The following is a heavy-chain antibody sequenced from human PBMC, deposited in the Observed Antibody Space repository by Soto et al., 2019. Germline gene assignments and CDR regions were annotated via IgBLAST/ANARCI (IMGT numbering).Heavy chain of an antibody. CDR1: GDSFTNYA. J-gene: IGHJ5*02. Sequence: QVLLVQSGAEMKQPGSSVSVSCRASGDSFTNYAFTWVRQAPGQGPEWLGGIILALGTPHYSQRFQGRLTISADESASTVYSEVGSLGLDDTAVYFWGRYCTNTKCRGGYYLYPWGQGTLLTVSS. D-gene: IGHD2-8*01. CDR2: IILALGTP. V-gene: IGHV1-69*01. CDR3: GRYCTNTKCRGGYYLYP.